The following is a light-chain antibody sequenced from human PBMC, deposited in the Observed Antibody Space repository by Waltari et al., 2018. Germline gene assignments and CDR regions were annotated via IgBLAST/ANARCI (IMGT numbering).Light chain of an antibody. CDR2: NTK. CDR1: SGSVSAGYY. V-gene: IGLV8-61*01. J-gene: IGLJ3*02. CDR3: VLYLGRGIWV. Sequence: QTVVTQEPSFSVSPGGTVTLTCGLSSGSVSAGYYPSWYQQTPGQAPRTRIYNTKTRSSGVPDRFSGSILGNKAALTITGAQADDESDYYCVLYLGRGIWVFGGGTNVTVL.